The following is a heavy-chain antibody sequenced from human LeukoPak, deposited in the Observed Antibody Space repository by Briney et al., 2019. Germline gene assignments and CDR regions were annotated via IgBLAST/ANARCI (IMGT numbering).Heavy chain of an antibody. J-gene: IGHJ4*02. CDR2: IWYDGSNK. CDR3: ARVMRAYDSSGRSPGY. Sequence: GGSLRLSCAASGFTFSSYGMHWVRQAPGKGLEWGAVIWYDGSNKYYADSVKGRFTISRDNSKNTLYLQMNSLRAEDTAVYYCARVMRAYDSSGRSPGYWGQGTLVTVSS. CDR1: GFTFSSYG. D-gene: IGHD3-22*01. V-gene: IGHV3-33*01.